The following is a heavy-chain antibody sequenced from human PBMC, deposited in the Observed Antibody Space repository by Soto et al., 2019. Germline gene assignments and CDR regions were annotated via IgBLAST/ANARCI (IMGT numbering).Heavy chain of an antibody. V-gene: IGHV5-51*01. CDR2: IYPGDSDT. J-gene: IGHJ5*02. CDR1: GYSFTSYW. CDR3: ARGRYYDFWSGYYTNWFDP. D-gene: IGHD3-3*01. Sequence: GASLKISCKGSGYSFTSYWIGWVRQMPGKGLEWMGIIYPGDSDTRYSPSFQGQVTISADKSISTAYLQWSSLKASDTAMYYCARGRYYDFWSGYYTNWFDPWGQGTLVTVSS.